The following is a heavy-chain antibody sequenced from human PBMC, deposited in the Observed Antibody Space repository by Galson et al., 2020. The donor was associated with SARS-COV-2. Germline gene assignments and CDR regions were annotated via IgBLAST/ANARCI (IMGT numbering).Heavy chain of an antibody. Sequence: GESLKISCAASGFTFSSYGMHWVRQAPGKGLEWVAVISYDGSNKYFADSVKGRFTISRDNSKNTLYLQMNSLRAEDTAVYYCAKDTIIGSYYGEDYMDVWGKGTTVTVSS. J-gene: IGHJ6*03. V-gene: IGHV3-30*18. CDR3: AKDTIIGSYYGEDYMDV. D-gene: IGHD1-26*01. CDR2: ISYDGSNK. CDR1: GFTFSSYG.